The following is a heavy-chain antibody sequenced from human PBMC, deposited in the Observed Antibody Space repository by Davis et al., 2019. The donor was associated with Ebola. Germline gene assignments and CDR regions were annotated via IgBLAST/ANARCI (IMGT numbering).Heavy chain of an antibody. CDR3: ARAGIYSYHYVWGSYHY. Sequence: MPSETLSLTCTVSGGSISSSSYYWGWIRQPPGKGLEWIGSIYYSGSTYYNPSLKSRVTISVDTSKNQFSLKLSSVTAADTAVYYCARAGIYSYHYVWGSYHYWGQGTLVTVSS. V-gene: IGHV4-39*01. D-gene: IGHD3-16*02. J-gene: IGHJ4*02. CDR1: GGSISSSSYY. CDR2: IYYSGST.